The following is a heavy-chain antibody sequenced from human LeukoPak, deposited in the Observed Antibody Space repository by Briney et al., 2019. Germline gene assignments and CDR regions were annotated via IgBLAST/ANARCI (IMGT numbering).Heavy chain of an antibody. CDR2: VYYSRST. D-gene: IGHD1-20*01. Sequence: SGTLSLTCTVSGDSISSSTYSWGWIRQPPGKGLEWIGSVYYSRSTHYNPSLKSRVTISLDTSNNQFSLKVTSVTAADTAVYYCARGTLNWYAVYWGQGTLATVSS. V-gene: IGHV4-39*07. CDR3: ARGTLNWYAVY. CDR1: GDSISSSTYS. J-gene: IGHJ4*02.